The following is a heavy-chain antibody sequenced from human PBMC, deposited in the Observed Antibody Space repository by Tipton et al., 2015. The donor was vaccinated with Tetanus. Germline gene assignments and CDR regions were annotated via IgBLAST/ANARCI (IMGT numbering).Heavy chain of an antibody. V-gene: IGHV4-34*08. D-gene: IGHD4-23*01. J-gene: IGHJ4*02. CDR2: IHPSGST. CDR3: AGLPVGGGYSAHHYFLH. CDR1: GGTFSGYY. Sequence: TLSLTCTIYGGTFSGYYCSWIRQPPGRGLEWIGEIHPSGSTNYNPSLTSRVTISADTTKKQFSLNLRSVTAADTAVYYCAGLPVGGGYSAHHYFLHWGQGTLVTVSS.